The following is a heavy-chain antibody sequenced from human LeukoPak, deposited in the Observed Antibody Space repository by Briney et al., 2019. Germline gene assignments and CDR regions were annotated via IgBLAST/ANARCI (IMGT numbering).Heavy chain of an antibody. CDR2: IYYSGST. V-gene: IGHV4-31*03. CDR1: GGSISSGGYY. CDR3: ASSLLDLNGYSYGYRDY. Sequence: SETLSLTCTVSGGSISSGGYYWSWSRQHPGKGLEWIGYIYYSGSTYYNPSLKSRVTISVDTSKNQFSLKLSSVTAADTAVYYCASSLLDLNGYSYGYRDYWGQGTLVTVSS. D-gene: IGHD5-18*01. J-gene: IGHJ4*02.